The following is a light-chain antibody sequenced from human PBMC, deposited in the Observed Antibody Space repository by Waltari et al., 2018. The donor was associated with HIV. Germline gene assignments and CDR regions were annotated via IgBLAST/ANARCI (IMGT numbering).Light chain of an antibody. CDR3: AAWDDSLSGPV. CDR2: RSN. V-gene: IGLV1-47*01. CDR1: SSNIGNNY. J-gene: IGLJ3*02. Sequence: QSVLTPPPSASGTPGQRVTISCSCSSSNIGNNYLYWYHQLPGTAPKLLIYRSNQRPSGVPDRFSCSKSGTSASLAISGLRSEDEADYYCAAWDDSLSGPVFGGGTKLTVL.